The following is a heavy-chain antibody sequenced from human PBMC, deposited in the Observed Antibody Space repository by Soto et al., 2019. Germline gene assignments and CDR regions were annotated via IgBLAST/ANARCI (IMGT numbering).Heavy chain of an antibody. CDR2: IKQDGSEK. Sequence: GGSLRLSCAASGFTFSRYWMSWVRQAPGKGLEWVANIKQDGSEKYYVDSVKGRFTISRDNAKNSLYVQMNSLRAEDTAVYYCARDLKGVVPAYYYYTDMDVWGKGTTVTVSS. J-gene: IGHJ6*03. CDR1: GFTFSRYW. CDR3: ARDLKGVVPAYYYYTDMDV. D-gene: IGHD2-2*01. V-gene: IGHV3-7*01.